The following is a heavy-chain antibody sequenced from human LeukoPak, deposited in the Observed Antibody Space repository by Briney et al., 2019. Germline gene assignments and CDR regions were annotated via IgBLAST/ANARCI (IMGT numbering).Heavy chain of an antibody. CDR2: ISAYNGNT. V-gene: IGHV1-18*01. D-gene: IGHD3-10*01. Sequence: GASVKVTCKASGYTFTSYGYSGVRQAPAQELEWMGWISAYNGNTNYAQKLQGRITMTTDTPTSTAHMEVRSVRSHDTAGHYCARQHYYGSGTYRCDPGGRGTRVSVS. CDR3: ARQHYYGSGTYRCDP. J-gene: IGHJ5*02. CDR1: GYTFTSYG.